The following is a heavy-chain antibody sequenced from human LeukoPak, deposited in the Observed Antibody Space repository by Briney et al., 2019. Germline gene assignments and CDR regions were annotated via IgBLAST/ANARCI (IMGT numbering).Heavy chain of an antibody. V-gene: IGHV4-34*10. CDR2: INHSGST. CDR3: ARYVPVRTGTTRASFDY. CDR1: GGSFSGYY. D-gene: IGHD1-1*01. J-gene: IGHJ4*02. Sequence: SETLSLTCAVYGGSFSGYYWSWIRQPPGKGLEWIGEINHSGSTNCDPSLKSRISMSIDTSKSQFSLNLRSVTAADTAVYYCARYVPVRTGTTRASFDYWGQGTLVTVSS.